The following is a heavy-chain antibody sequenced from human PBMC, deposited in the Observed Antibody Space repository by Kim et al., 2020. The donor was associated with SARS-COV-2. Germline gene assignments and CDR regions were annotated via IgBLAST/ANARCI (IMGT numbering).Heavy chain of an antibody. D-gene: IGHD3-3*01. J-gene: IGHJ5*02. V-gene: IGHV4-39*01. Sequence: TYYNPSLRSRVTISVDTSKNQFSLKLSSVTAADTAVYYCARRSAGSWFDPWGQGTLVTVSS. CDR3: ARRSAGSWFDP. CDR2: T.